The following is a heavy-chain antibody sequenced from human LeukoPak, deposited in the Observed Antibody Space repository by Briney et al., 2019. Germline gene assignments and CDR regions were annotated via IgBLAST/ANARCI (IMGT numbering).Heavy chain of an antibody. V-gene: IGHV3-21*01. CDR2: MDASSTYI. CDR1: GYLFGGYS. J-gene: IGHJ6*03. Sequence: GGSLRLSCAASGYLFGGYSMEWVRHAPGKGLDWVSSMDASSTYIYYADSVRGRFTISRDNTKNSLYLQMDSLRAEDTAVYYCARDEGYCDNFNCHAYMSIWGKGTTVTVSS. CDR3: ARDEGYCDNFNCHAYMSI. D-gene: IGHD2-15*01.